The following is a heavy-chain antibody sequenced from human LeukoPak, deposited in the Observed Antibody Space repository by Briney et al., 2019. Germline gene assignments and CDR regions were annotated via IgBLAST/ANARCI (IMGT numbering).Heavy chain of an antibody. Sequence: GGSLRLSCAASGITFSSFGMHWVRQAPGKGLEWVAFTWYDGSNKYYADSVKGRFTISRDNSKNTLYLQMNSLRAEDPAVYYCAREGTAETNLNWFDPWGQGTLVTVSS. V-gene: IGHV3-33*01. CDR2: TWYDGSNK. D-gene: IGHD1-1*01. CDR1: GITFSSFG. J-gene: IGHJ5*02. CDR3: AREGTAETNLNWFDP.